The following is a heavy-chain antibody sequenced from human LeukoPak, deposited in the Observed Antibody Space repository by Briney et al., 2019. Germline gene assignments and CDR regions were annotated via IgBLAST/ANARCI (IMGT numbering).Heavy chain of an antibody. J-gene: IGHJ4*02. V-gene: IGHV3-23*01. Sequence: GGSLRLSCAASGFSLRSFAMSWVRQAPGKGLEWVSAISGSGGSTYYADSVKGRFTISRDNSKNTLYLQMNSLRAEDTAVYYCAKDLGSGYYDYWGQGTLVTVSS. D-gene: IGHD3-22*01. CDR3: AKDLGSGYYDY. CDR2: ISGSGGST. CDR1: GFSLRSFA.